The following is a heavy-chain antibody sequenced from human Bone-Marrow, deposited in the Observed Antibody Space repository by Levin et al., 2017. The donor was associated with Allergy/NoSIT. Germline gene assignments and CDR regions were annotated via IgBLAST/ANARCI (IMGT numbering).Heavy chain of an antibody. J-gene: IGHJ4*02. D-gene: IGHD5-12*01. CDR1: GGTFSSYA. CDR2: IIPIFGTA. V-gene: IGHV1-69*13. CDR3: ATGGRSGYAFDY. Sequence: SVKVSCKASGGTFSSYAISWVRQAPGQGLEWMGGIIPIFGTANYAQKFQGRVTITADESTSTAYMELSSLRSEDTAVYYCATGGRSGYAFDYWGQGTLVTVSS.